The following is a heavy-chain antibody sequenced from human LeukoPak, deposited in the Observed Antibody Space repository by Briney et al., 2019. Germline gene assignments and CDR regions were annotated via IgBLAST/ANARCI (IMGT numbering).Heavy chain of an antibody. V-gene: IGHV4-4*02. CDR2: IYHSGST. CDR1: GGSISSSNW. Sequence: PSGTLSLTCAVSGGSISSSNWWSWVRQPPGKGLEWIGEIYHSGSTNYNPSLKSRVTISVDTSKNQFSLKLSSVTAADTAGYYCARGCGSSSTSCYLDYWGQGTLVTVSS. J-gene: IGHJ4*02. CDR3: ARGCGSSSTSCYLDY. D-gene: IGHD2-2*01.